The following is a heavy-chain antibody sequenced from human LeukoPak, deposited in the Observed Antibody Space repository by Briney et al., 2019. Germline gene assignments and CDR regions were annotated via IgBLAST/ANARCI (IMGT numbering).Heavy chain of an antibody. Sequence: ASVKVSGKASGYTYTSFAMNWVRQAPGQGLEWIGWINTNTGNRTYAQGFTGRFVFSLDTSVSTAYLHISSLQAEDTAVYYCARERGVVGYCSGGSCPRLRGALRGMGYWGQGTLVTVSS. D-gene: IGHD2-15*01. V-gene: IGHV7-4-1*02. CDR3: ARERGVVGYCSGGSCPRLRGALRGMGY. CDR1: GYTYTSFA. J-gene: IGHJ4*02. CDR2: INTNTGNR.